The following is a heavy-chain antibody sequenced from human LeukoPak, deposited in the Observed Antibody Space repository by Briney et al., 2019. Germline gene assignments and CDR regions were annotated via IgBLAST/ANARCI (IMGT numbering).Heavy chain of an antibody. CDR3: AMGPYYYDSSGYYY. CDR2: IKGDGSTT. D-gene: IGHD3-22*01. V-gene: IGHV3-74*01. J-gene: IGHJ4*02. CDR1: GFTFSTYW. Sequence: GGSLRLSCAASGFTFSTYWMHWVRQAPGKGLVWVSRIKGDGSTTIYADPVKGRFTISRDNSKNTLYLQTSSLRAEDTGVYYCAMGPYYYDSSGYYYWGQGTLVTVSS.